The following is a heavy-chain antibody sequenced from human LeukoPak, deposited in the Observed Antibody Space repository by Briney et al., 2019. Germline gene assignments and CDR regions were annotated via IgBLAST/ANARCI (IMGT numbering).Heavy chain of an antibody. Sequence: PSETLSLTCTVSGAYINNGAQYWGWIRQHPEKGLEWMCYVYRTGDTYYSPSFQSRIVMSVDTSKNQFSLRLSPVTAADTAVYFCAGKDGTSASFDYWGQGILVTVST. J-gene: IGHJ4*01. V-gene: IGHV4-31*03. CDR2: VYRTGDT. CDR1: GAYINNGAQY. CDR3: AGKDGTSASFDY. D-gene: IGHD5-24*01.